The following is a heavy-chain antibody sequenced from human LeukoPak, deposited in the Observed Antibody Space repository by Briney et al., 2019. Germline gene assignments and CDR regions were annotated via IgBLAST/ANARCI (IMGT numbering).Heavy chain of an antibody. CDR3: ARARGSRWSTDAFDI. V-gene: IGHV3-21*06. CDR1: GFTVSSYG. Sequence: SGGSLRLSCAASGFTVSSYGMNWVRQPPGKGLEWVSSITSISSSINYADSVKGRFTISRDNAKNSIYVQMKSLRAEDTAVYYCARARGSRWSTDAFDIWGQGTMVTVSS. J-gene: IGHJ3*02. CDR2: ITSISSSI. D-gene: IGHD6-13*01.